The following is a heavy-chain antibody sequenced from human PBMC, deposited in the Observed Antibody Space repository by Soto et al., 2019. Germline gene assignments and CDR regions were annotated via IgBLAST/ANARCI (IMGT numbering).Heavy chain of an antibody. D-gene: IGHD3-10*01. CDR2: IYHSGNT. Sequence: QLQLQKSGSGRVKPSQTRSLTCFVSGASSSSGGSSRTWIRQPPGTALEWIGYIYHSGNTDYNPALKSGVTISVDRSKNQFSVKLSSVTAADTAVYYCARVPYGSGHYKYYYGMDVWGQGTTVTVSS. J-gene: IGHJ6*02. CDR1: GASSSSGGSS. V-gene: IGHV4-30-2*01. CDR3: ARVPYGSGHYKYYYGMDV.